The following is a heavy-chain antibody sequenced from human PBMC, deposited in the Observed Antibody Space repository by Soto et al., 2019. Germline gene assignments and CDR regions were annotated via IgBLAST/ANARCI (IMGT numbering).Heavy chain of an antibody. CDR1: GGTFSSYA. V-gene: IGHV1-69*13. CDR2: IIPIFGTA. J-gene: IGHJ4*02. Sequence: SVKVSCKASGGTFSSYAISWVRQAPGQGLEWMGGIIPIFGTANYAQKFQGRVTITADESTSTAYMELSSLRSEDTAVYYCARDLLGYCSGGSCYSNLWGQGTLVTVSS. D-gene: IGHD2-15*01. CDR3: ARDLLGYCSGGSCYSNL.